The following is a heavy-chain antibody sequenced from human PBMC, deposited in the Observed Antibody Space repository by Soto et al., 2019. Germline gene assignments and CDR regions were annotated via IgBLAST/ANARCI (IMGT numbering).Heavy chain of an antibody. Sequence: QVQLVESGGGVVQPGRSLRLSCAASGFTFSSYGMHWVRQAPGKGLEWVAVISYDGSNKYYADSVKGRFTISRDNSKNTLYMKINSLRAEDTAMYYCARGLELRRLGSWFDPWGRGTLVTVSS. D-gene: IGHD1-7*01. CDR1: GFTFSSYG. CDR2: ISYDGSNK. CDR3: ARGLELRRLGSWFDP. V-gene: IGHV3-30*03. J-gene: IGHJ5*02.